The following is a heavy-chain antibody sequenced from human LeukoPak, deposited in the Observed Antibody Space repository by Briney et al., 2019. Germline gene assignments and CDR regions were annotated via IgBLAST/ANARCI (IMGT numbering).Heavy chain of an antibody. D-gene: IGHD2/OR15-2a*01. J-gene: IGHJ4*02. V-gene: IGHV3-48*02. Sequence: SVKGRFTISRDNAKNSLYLQMNSLRDEDTAVYYCARDSDPWDTRGVFPLSMDYWGQGTLVTVSS. CDR3: ARDSDPWDTRGVFPLSMDY.